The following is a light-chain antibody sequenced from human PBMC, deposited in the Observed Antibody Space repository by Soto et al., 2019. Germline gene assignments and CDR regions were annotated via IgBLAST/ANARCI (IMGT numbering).Light chain of an antibody. CDR2: VAS. CDR1: RYIRTA. J-gene: IGKJ5*01. V-gene: IGKV1D-13*01. CDR3: QQFNNYPPIT. Sequence: IQMTQSPSSLFASVGDRVTITCRASRYIRTALSWYQHRPGQAPKVLICVASSLQSGVPSRFSGSGSGTDLTLTISSLQPEDFANYYCQQFNNYPPITFGQGTRLEIK.